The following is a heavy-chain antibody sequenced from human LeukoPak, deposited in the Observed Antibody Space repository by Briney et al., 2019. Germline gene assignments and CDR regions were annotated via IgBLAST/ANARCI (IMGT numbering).Heavy chain of an antibody. CDR2: VDSSGAGT. D-gene: IGHD1-26*01. J-gene: IGHJ4*02. Sequence: PGRSLRLSCAASGFTFSSYGMHWVRQAPGKGLEYVSAVDSSGAGTYYADSVKGRFTISRDNSKNTLYLQMNSLRAEDTAVYYCVKDKSTVGATSRRDYYFDYWGQGTLVTVSS. V-gene: IGHV3-64D*09. CDR3: VKDKSTVGATSRRDYYFDY. CDR1: GFTFSSYG.